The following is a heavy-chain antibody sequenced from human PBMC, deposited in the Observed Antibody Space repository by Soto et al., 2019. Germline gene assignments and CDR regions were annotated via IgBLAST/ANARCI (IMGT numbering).Heavy chain of an antibody. V-gene: IGHV3-33*01. CDR2: IWYDGSNK. CDR3: ARDLNSLKAAAVVSAP. J-gene: IGHJ5*02. Sequence: QVQLVESGGGVVQPGRSLRLSCAASGFTFSSYGMHWVRQAPGKGLEWVAVIWYDGSNKYYADSVKGRFTISRDNSRTRCFLQINSLRAEETALNYWARDLNSLKAAAVVSAPWGKGTLVTVSS. CDR1: GFTFSSYG. D-gene: IGHD6-13*01.